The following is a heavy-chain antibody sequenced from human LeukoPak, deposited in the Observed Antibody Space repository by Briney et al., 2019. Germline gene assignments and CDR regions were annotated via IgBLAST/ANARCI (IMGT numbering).Heavy chain of an antibody. CDR2: INQDGSEK. J-gene: IGHJ3*02. CDR3: ARAGSYFAFDI. V-gene: IGHV3-7*01. D-gene: IGHD1-26*01. Sequence: GSLSLSCAASGFTLSNYWMGWVRRAPGKGLEWVANINQDGSEKHYVDFLKGRFTISRDNAKNSLYLQMNSLRAEDTAVYYCARAGSYFAFDIWGQGTMVTVSS. CDR1: GFTLSNYW.